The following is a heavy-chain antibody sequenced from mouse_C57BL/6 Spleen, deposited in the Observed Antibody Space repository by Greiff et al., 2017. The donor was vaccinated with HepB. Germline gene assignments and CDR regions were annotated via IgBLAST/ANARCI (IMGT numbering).Heavy chain of an antibody. J-gene: IGHJ2*01. CDR1: GYSITSGYY. CDR2: ISYDGSN. Sequence: EVKLMESGPGLVKPSQSLSLTCSVTGYSITSGYYWNWIRQFPGNKLEWMGYISYDGSNNYNPSLKNRISITRDTSKNQFFLKLNSVTTEDTATYYCARDLGRGWGQGTTLTVSS. V-gene: IGHV3-6*01. D-gene: IGHD4-1*01. CDR3: ARDLGRG.